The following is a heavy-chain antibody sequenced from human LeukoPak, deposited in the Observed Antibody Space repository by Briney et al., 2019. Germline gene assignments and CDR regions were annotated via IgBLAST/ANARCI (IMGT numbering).Heavy chain of an antibody. V-gene: IGHV3-21*01. D-gene: IGHD2-21*01. Sequence: PGGSLRLSCAASGFTFSSYAMSWVRQAPGKGLKWVSSISSSSSYIYYADSVKGRFTISRDNAKNSLYLQMNSLRAEDTAVYYCAGGAPHFIVVVIAPFDYWGQGTLVTVSS. CDR3: AGGAPHFIVVVIAPFDY. J-gene: IGHJ4*02. CDR2: ISSSSSYI. CDR1: GFTFSSYA.